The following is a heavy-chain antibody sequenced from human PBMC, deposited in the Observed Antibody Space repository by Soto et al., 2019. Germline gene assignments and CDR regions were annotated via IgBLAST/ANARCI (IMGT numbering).Heavy chain of an antibody. CDR3: ARFIERTYSSSVVPGY. J-gene: IGHJ4*02. V-gene: IGHV1-18*01. D-gene: IGHD6-6*01. CDR2: ISAYNGNT. CDR1: GYTFTSYG. Sequence: ASVKVSCKASGYTFTSYGISWVRQAPGQGLEWMGWISAYNGNTNYAQKLQGRVTMTTDTSTSTAYMELRSLRSDDTAVYYCARFIERTYSSSVVPGYRGQGTPVTGSS.